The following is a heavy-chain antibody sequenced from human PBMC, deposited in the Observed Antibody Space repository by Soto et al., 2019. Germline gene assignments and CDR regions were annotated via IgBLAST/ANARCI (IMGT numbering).Heavy chain of an antibody. J-gene: IGHJ4*02. D-gene: IGHD3-22*01. Sequence: GGSLRLSCAASGFIFSNYAMSWVRQAPGKGLEWVSTITGWDAGTSYADPVKGRFTISRDNSRNTLHLQMNSLRVEDTAVYYCAKDAPGSGWLSDYWGQGTRVTVSS. CDR1: GFIFSNYA. V-gene: IGHV3-23*01. CDR2: ITGWDAGT. CDR3: AKDAPGSGWLSDY.